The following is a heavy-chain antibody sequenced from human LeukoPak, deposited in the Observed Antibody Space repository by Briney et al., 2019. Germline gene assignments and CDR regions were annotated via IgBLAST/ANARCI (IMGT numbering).Heavy chain of an antibody. Sequence: ASVKVSCKASGYTFTGYYMHWVRQAPGQGLEWMGWISAYNGNTNYAQKLQGRVTMTTDTSTSTAYMELRSLRSDDTAVYYCARSDRYGPTPFDYWGQGTLVTVSS. D-gene: IGHD5-18*01. CDR3: ARSDRYGPTPFDY. J-gene: IGHJ4*02. V-gene: IGHV1-18*04. CDR1: GYTFTGYY. CDR2: ISAYNGNT.